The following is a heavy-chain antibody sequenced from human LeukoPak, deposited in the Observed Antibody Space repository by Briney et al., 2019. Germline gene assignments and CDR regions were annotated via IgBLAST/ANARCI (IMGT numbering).Heavy chain of an antibody. J-gene: IGHJ4*02. CDR1: GYTFTGHY. D-gene: IGHD3-10*01. Sequence: ASVKVSCKASGYTFTGHYMHWVRQAPGQGLEWMGWINPNSGGTNYAQKFQGRVTMTRDTSISTAFMELSRLRSDDTAVYYCARDLSITMVRAPFYWGPGTPVTVSS. CDR3: ARDLSITMVRAPFY. CDR2: INPNSGGT. V-gene: IGHV1-2*02.